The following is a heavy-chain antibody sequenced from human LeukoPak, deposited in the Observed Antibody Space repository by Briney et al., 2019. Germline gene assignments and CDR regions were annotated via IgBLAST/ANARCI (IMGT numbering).Heavy chain of an antibody. J-gene: IGHJ4*02. D-gene: IGHD3-22*01. CDR3: AKDKKRYYYDSSGYPDY. Sequence: GGSLRLSCAASGFTFDDYAMHWVRQAPGKGLEWVSGISWNSGSIGYADSVKDRFTISRDNAKNSLYLQMNSLRAEDTALYYCAKDKKRYYYDSSGYPDYWGQGTLVTVSS. V-gene: IGHV3-9*01. CDR1: GFTFDDYA. CDR2: ISWNSGSI.